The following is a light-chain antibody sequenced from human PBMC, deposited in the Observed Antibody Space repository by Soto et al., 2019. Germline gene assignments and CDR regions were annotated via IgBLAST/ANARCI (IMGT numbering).Light chain of an antibody. CDR1: SSDVGGYNY. CDR3: SSYTSSSTLV. CDR2: EVS. Sequence: QSVLTQPASVSGSPVQAITIACTGTSSDVGGYNYVSWYQQHPGKAPKLMIYEVSNRPSGVSNRLSGSKSGNTASLTISGLQAEDEADYYCSSYTSSSTLVFGTGTKVTVL. J-gene: IGLJ1*01. V-gene: IGLV2-14*01.